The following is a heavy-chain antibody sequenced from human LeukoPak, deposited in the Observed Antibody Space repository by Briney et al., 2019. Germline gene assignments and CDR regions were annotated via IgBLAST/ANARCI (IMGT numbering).Heavy chain of an antibody. CDR2: IIPILGIA. Sequence: SVKVSCKASGGTFSSYAISWVRQPPGQGLRWLGRIIPILGIANYAQKFQGRVTITADKSTSTAYMELSSLRSEDTAVYYCARTEYGSGRAFDYWGQGTLVTVSS. CDR1: GGTFSSYA. V-gene: IGHV1-69*04. D-gene: IGHD3-10*01. CDR3: ARTEYGSGRAFDY. J-gene: IGHJ4*02.